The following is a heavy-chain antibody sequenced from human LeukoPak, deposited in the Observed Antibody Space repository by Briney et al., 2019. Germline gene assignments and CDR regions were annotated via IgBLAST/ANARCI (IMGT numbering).Heavy chain of an antibody. CDR2: IWYDGSNE. J-gene: IGHJ4*02. CDR1: GFTFSRYG. Sequence: GGSLRLSCAASGFTFSRYGMHWVRQAPGKGLEWEALIWYDGSNEYYADSVKGRFTIFRDNSKNTLHLQLNSLRAEDTAVYYCARPLVGAALDYWGQGTLVTVSS. V-gene: IGHV3-33*01. D-gene: IGHD1-26*01. CDR3: ARPLVGAALDY.